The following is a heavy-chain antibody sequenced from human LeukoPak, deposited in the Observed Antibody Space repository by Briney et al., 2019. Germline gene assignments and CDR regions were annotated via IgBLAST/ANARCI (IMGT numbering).Heavy chain of an antibody. CDR2: IRYDGSEK. CDR1: GFSFISYG. D-gene: IGHD3-9*01. V-gene: IGHV3-30*02. CDR3: ARDAAPPGYIYDY. J-gene: IGHJ4*02. Sequence: GGSLRLSCAASGFSFISYGMHWVRQAPGKGLEWVAFIRYDGSEKYYGDSVKGRFTISRDDSKNTLHLQMNSLRAEDTGVYYCARDAAPPGYIYDYWRQGTLVTVSS.